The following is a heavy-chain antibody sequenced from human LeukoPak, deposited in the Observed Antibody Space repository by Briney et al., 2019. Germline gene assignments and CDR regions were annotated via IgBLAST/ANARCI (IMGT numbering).Heavy chain of an antibody. CDR3: ARDRSYHV. V-gene: IGHV3-23*01. CDR2: ISGSGGST. CDR1: GFTFSSYA. Sequence: GGSLRLSCAASGFTFSSYALNWVRQAPGKGLEWVAAISGSGGSTYYADSVRGRFTISRDNSKNTLFLQMNSLRAEDTAVYYCARDRSYHVWGKGTTVTVSS. D-gene: IGHD1-26*01. J-gene: IGHJ6*04.